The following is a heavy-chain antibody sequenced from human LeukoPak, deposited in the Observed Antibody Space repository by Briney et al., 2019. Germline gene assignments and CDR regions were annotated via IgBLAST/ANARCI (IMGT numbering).Heavy chain of an antibody. J-gene: IGHJ4*02. CDR1: SGSFSGYY. CDR2: INHSGST. D-gene: IGHD2-2*02. Sequence: SETLSLTCAVYSGSFSGYYWSWIRQPPGKGLEWIGEINHSGSTNYNPSLKSRVTISVDTSKNQFSLKLSSVTAADTAVYYCARGYCSSTSCYSRFRYWGQGTLVTVSS. CDR3: ARGYCSSTSCYSRFRY. V-gene: IGHV4-34*01.